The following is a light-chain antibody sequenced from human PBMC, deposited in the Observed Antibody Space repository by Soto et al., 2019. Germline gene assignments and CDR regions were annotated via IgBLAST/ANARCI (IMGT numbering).Light chain of an antibody. CDR2: AAS. J-gene: IGKJ2*01. CDR3: LQRSHWPPFT. V-gene: IGKV3-11*01. CDR1: QSVDSY. Sequence: EIVLTQSPATLSLSPGERATLSCRASQSVDSYLAWYQQKPGQAPRLLIYAASNRATGIPARFSGSGSGTEFTLTISSLEPEDFAVYYCLQRSHWPPFTFGQGTKLDIK.